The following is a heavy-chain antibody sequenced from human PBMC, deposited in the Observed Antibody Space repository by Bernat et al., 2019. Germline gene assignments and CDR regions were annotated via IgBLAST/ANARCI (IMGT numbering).Heavy chain of an antibody. CDR3: AKKFVVAEYYFDY. CDR1: GFTFSSYA. J-gene: IGHJ4*02. V-gene: IGHV3-23*04. D-gene: IGHD2-15*01. CDR2: ISGSGGST. Sequence: EVQLVESGGGLVQPGGSLRLSCAASGFTFSSYAMSWVRQAPGKGLGWVSAISGSGGSTYYADSVKCRFTISRDNSKNTLYLQMNSLRAEDTAVYYCAKKFVVAEYYFDYWGQGTLVTVSS.